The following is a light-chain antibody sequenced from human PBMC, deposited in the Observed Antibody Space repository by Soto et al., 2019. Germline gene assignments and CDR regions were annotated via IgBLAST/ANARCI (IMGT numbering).Light chain of an antibody. V-gene: IGLV1-40*01. J-gene: IGLJ3*02. CDR2: GNT. CDR1: FSNIGENYE. Sequence: QPVLTQPPSVSGAPGHRVTISCNGSFSNIGENYEVHWYQQLPGTAPKLLIYGNTNRPSGVPDRFSASKSGTSASLTISELQPGDQADYYCQTYDSKLDESVFGGGTKLTVL. CDR3: QTYDSKLDESV.